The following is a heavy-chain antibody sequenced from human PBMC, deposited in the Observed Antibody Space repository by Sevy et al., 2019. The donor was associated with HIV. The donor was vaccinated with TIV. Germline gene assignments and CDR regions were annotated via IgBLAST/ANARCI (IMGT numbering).Heavy chain of an antibody. J-gene: IGHJ5*02. V-gene: IGHV1-24*01. D-gene: IGHD2-15*01. CDR3: ATVGLGYYSGSSYYQGDWFDP. CDR1: GYSLRKLS. CDR2: LDPGNGEI. Sequence: ASVQVSCKVFGYSLRKLSMHWVRQAPGKGLEWMGSLDPGNGEITYAQTLQGRVTMTEDTSTDTAYMELSSLTSEDTATYYCATVGLGYYSGSSYYQGDWFDPWGQGTLVTVSS.